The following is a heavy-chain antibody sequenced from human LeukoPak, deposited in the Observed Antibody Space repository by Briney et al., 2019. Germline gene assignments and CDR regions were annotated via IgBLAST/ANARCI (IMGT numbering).Heavy chain of an antibody. J-gene: IGHJ5*02. CDR3: ARDLGQYYDTSDNWFDP. V-gene: IGHV3-21*01. CDR2: ISLSGSSI. CDR1: GFIFSSYS. D-gene: IGHD3-22*01. Sequence: GGSLRLSCAASGFIFSSYSMIWVRQAPGRGLEWVASISLSGSSIYYADSVKGRFTISRDNAKNTLNLQMNSLRAEDTAVYYCARDLGQYYDTSDNWFDPWGQGTLVTVSS.